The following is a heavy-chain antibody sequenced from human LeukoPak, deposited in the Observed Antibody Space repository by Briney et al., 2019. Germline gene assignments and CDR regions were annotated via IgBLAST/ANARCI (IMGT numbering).Heavy chain of an antibody. CDR2: ISWNSGSI. Sequence: GRSLRLSCAASGFTFDDYAMHWVRQAPGKGLEWVSGISWNSGSIGYADSVKGRFTISRDNAKNSLYLQMNSLRAEDTALYYCAKARGTAMVYYFDCWGQGTLVTVSS. CDR3: AKARGTAMVYYFDC. J-gene: IGHJ4*02. V-gene: IGHV3-9*01. CDR1: GFTFDDYA. D-gene: IGHD5-18*01.